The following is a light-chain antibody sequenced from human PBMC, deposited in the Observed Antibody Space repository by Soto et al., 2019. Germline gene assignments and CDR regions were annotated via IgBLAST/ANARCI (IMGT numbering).Light chain of an antibody. CDR2: DAS. CDR3: QQYNSYSPWT. V-gene: IGKV1-5*01. CDR1: QSISSW. J-gene: IGKJ1*01. Sequence: DIQMTQSPSTLSASVGDRVTITCRASQSISSWLAWYQQKPGKAPKLLIYDASSLESGVPSRLSGSGSGTEFTLTISSLKPDDFATDYCQQYNSYSPWTFGQGTKVEIK.